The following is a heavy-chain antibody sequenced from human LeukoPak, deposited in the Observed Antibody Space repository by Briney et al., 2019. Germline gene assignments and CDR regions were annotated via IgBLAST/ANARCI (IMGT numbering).Heavy chain of an antibody. CDR1: GFTFISYW. V-gene: IGHV3-7*05. CDR3: AREIVVVVAATPLHWFDP. J-gene: IGHJ5*02. Sequence: GGSLRLSCAASGFTFISYWMSWVRQAPGKGREWLANIKQDGSEKYYVDSVKGRFTISRDNAKNSLYLQMNSLRAEDTAVYYCAREIVVVVAATPLHWFDPWGQGTLVTVSS. D-gene: IGHD2-15*01. CDR2: IKQDGSEK.